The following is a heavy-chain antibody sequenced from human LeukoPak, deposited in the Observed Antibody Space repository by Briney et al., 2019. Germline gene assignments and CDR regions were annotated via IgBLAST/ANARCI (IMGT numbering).Heavy chain of an antibody. D-gene: IGHD3-9*01. V-gene: IGHV3-48*01. CDR2: INTKSKSM. J-gene: IGHJ4*02. Sequence: GGSLRLSRLASGFTFNTFTMNWVRQAPGKGLEWISFINTKSKSMYYADSVKGRFTISRDNFRNSLYLQMNNLRAEDTALYYCVRDRDWAFDYWGQGTLVTVSS. CDR3: VRDRDWAFDY. CDR1: GFTFNTFT.